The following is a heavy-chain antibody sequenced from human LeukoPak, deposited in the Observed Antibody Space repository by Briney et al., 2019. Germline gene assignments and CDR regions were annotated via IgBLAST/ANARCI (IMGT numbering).Heavy chain of an antibody. D-gene: IGHD3-3*01. CDR2: ISSSSSYI. CDR1: GFPFSSYS. V-gene: IGHV3-21*01. J-gene: IGHJ6*03. CDR3: ARVRSTPHGYMDV. Sequence: KPGGSLRLSCAASGFPFSSYSMNWVRQAPGKGLEWVSSISSSSSYIYYADSVKGRFTISRDNAKNSLYLQMNSLRAEDTAVYYCARVRSTPHGYMDVWGKGTTVTVSS.